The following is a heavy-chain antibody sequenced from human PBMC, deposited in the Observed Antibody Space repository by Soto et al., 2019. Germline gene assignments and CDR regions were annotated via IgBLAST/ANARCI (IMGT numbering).Heavy chain of an antibody. CDR2: ISSSSSTI. V-gene: IGHV3-48*01. J-gene: IGHJ6*04. Sequence: GGSLILSCAASVFTFSSYCMNSVRQASGKGLEWVSYISSSSSTIYYADSVKGRFTISRDNAKNSLYLQMNSLRAEDTAVYYCARDFALYPPVWGKGTTVTVSS. D-gene: IGHD2-8*01. CDR1: VFTFSSYC. CDR3: ARDFALYPPV.